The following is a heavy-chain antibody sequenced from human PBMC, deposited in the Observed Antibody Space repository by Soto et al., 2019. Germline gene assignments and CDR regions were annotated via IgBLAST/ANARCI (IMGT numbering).Heavy chain of an antibody. CDR1: SASISSSAYY. CDR2: IYYSGNT. V-gene: IGHV4-39*01. D-gene: IGHD6-6*01. CDR3: ASSSPVHY. Sequence: QLQLQESGPGLVKPSQTLSLTCSVSSASISSSAYYWSWIRQPPGRGPEWIGSIYYSGNTYYKPSLKSRVSLSIDTSRTQFSRKLTSVTAEDPGVDYWASSSPVHYWGPGIVVTVSS. J-gene: IGHJ4*02.